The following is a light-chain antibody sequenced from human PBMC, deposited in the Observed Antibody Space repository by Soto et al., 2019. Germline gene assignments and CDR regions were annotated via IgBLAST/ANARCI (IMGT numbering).Light chain of an antibody. CDR3: QQYESLPLT. V-gene: IGKV1-33*01. CDR2: DAS. J-gene: IGKJ5*01. CDR1: QDINKN. Sequence: IQMTQSPVSLAASEGSGVTITSQASQDINKNLIWYQQKPGKAPKIMIYDASDLETGVPSRFSGSGSGTVCTFTISSLQPEDVATYYCQQYESLPLTLGQGTRLEIK.